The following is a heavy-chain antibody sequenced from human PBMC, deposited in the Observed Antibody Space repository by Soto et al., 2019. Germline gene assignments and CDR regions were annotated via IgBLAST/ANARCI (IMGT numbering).Heavy chain of an antibody. J-gene: IGHJ4*02. CDR3: ARTLGYCDY. CDR2: TYYRSRWYS. CDR1: GDSVSSNNAA. Sequence: QVQLQQSGPGLVKPSQTLSLTCVISGDSVSSNNAAWNWIRQSPSSGLEWLGRTYYRSRWYSESAVSMKSRIVLNPDTSKHQFSLLLNSVTPEDTAVYYCARTLGYCDYWGQGTLVTVSS. D-gene: IGHD3-16*01. V-gene: IGHV6-1*01.